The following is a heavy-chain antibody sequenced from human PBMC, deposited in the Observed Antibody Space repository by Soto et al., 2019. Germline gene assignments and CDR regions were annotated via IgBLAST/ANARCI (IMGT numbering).Heavy chain of an antibody. D-gene: IGHD1-1*01. V-gene: IGHV1-46*01. Sequence: QVQLVQSGAEVKKPGASVKVSCKASGFTFTNYYIHWVRQAPGQGLEWMGLINPSAVGTFYAQKFHGRVTVSRDTSTGTVYMELSNLRSEDTAVYFCARDSGDTTLRQWGRSFHYWGQGTLVTVSS. CDR1: GFTFTNYY. CDR3: ARDSGDTTLRQWGRSFHY. CDR2: INPSAVGT. J-gene: IGHJ4*02.